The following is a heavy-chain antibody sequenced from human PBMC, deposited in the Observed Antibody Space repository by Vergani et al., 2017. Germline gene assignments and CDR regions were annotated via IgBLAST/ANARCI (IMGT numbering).Heavy chain of an antibody. J-gene: IGHJ3*01. CDR3: VRDVRVSRT. V-gene: IGHV3-33*01. CDR2: TWYDGNNK. CDR1: GFTFNQYG. Sequence: QVQLVESGGGVVQPGRSLRLSCAASGFTFNQYGMHWVRQAPGKGLEWVAVTWYDGNNKQYADSVKGRFTISRDNAKNSLYLDMSSLRAEDTAVYYCVRDVRVSRTWGQGTLVAVSS.